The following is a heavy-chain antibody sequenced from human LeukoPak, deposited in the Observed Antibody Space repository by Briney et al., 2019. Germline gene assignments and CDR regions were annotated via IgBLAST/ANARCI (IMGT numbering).Heavy chain of an antibody. CDR3: ARVAPYCSSTSCYFHY. V-gene: IGHV1-69*06. J-gene: IGHJ4*02. Sequence: SVTVSFKASGGTFSSYAISWVRQAPGQGLEWMGGIIPIFGTANYAQKFQGRVTITAEKSTSTAYMELSSLRSEDTAVYYCARVAPYCSSTSCYFHYWGQGTLVTVSS. CDR2: IIPIFGTA. CDR1: GGTFSSYA. D-gene: IGHD2-2*01.